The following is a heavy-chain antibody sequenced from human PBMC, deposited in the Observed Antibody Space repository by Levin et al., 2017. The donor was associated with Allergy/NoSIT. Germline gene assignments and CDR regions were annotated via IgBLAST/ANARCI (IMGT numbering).Heavy chain of an antibody. V-gene: IGHV4-34*01. CDR2: INHSGST. CDR3: ARATAGGGGY. J-gene: IGHJ4*02. D-gene: IGHD6-13*01. Sequence: GSLRLSCAVYGGSFSGYYWSWIRQPPGKGLEWIGEINHSGSTNYNPSLKSRVTISVDTSKNQFSLKLSSVTAADTAVYYCARATAGGGGYWGQGTLVTVSS. CDR1: GGSFSGYY.